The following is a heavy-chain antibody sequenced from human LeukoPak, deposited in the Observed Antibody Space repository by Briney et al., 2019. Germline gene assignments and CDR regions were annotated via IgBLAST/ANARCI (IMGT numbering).Heavy chain of an antibody. CDR2: ISSNGGST. D-gene: IGHD2-2*01. J-gene: IGHJ5*02. CDR1: GFTFSSYA. Sequence: QPGGSLRLSCSASGFTFSSYAMHWVRQAPGKGLEYVSAISSNGGSTYYADSVKGRFTISRDNSKNTLYLQMSSLRAEDTAVYYCVKDPRIVAVPAAIGWFDPWGQGTLVTVSS. CDR3: VKDPRIVAVPAAIGWFDP. V-gene: IGHV3-64D*06.